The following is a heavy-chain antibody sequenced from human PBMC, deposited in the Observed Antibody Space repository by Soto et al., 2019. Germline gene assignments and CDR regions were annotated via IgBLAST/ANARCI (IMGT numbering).Heavy chain of an antibody. CDR1: GGSISSYY. D-gene: IGHD6-19*01. J-gene: IGHJ4*02. V-gene: IGHV4-59*01. Sequence: SETLSLTCTVSGGSISSYYWSWIRQPPGKGLEWIGYIYYSGSTNYNPSLKSRVTISVDTSKNQFSLKLSSVTAADTAVYYCARDSKAVAGKVFDYWGQGTLVTVSS. CDR3: ARDSKAVAGKVFDY. CDR2: IYYSGST.